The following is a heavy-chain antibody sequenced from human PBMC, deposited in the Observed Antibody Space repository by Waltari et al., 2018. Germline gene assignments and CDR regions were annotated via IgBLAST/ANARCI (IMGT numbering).Heavy chain of an antibody. CDR2: IIPIFGTA. V-gene: IGHV1-69*12. Sequence: QVQLVQSGAEVKKPGSSVKVSCKASGGTFSSYAISWVRQAPGQGLEWMGGIIPIFGTANYAQKFQGRVTITADESTSTAYMELSSLRSEDTAVYYCASGPEAAATTPAEYFQHWGQGTLVTVSS. CDR1: GGTFSSYA. D-gene: IGHD6-13*01. J-gene: IGHJ1*01. CDR3: ASGPEAAATTPAEYFQH.